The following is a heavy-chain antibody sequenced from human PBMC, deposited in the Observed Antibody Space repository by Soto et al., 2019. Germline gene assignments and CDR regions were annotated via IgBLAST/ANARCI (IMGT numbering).Heavy chain of an antibody. CDR1: GFTFGDYA. Sequence: GSLRLSCTTSGFTFGDYALSWVRQAPGKGLEWVGFIRRNAYGGTTDYAASVKGRFTISRDDSKSIAYLQMNSLRTEDTALYYSTRASSLDFDFWGQGTLVTVSS. D-gene: IGHD3-16*01. V-gene: IGHV3-49*04. CDR3: TRASSLDFDF. CDR2: IRRNAYGGTT. J-gene: IGHJ4*02.